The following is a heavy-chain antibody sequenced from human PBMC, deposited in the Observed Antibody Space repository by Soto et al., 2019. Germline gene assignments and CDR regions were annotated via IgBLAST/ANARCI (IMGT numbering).Heavy chain of an antibody. CDR2: IYHSGST. V-gene: IGHV4-30-2*01. J-gene: IGHJ5*02. Sequence: TLSLTCAVSGGSIISGGYSWSWIRQPPGKGLEWIGYIYHSGSTYYNPSLKSRVTISVDRSKNQFSLKLSSVTAADTAVYYCAREKEWFDPWGQGTLVTVSS. CDR3: AREKEWFDP. CDR1: GGSIISGGYS.